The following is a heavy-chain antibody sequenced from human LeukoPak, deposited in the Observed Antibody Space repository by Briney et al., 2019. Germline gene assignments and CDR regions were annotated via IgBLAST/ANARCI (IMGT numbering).Heavy chain of an antibody. CDR1: GYSISSGYY. CDR2: IYHSGST. J-gene: IGHJ5*02. CDR3: AREVMRGSGIYYKLKWFDP. D-gene: IGHD3-10*01. V-gene: IGHV4-38-2*02. Sequence: PSETLSLTCTVSGYSISSGYYWGWIRQPPGKGLEWIGSIYHSGSTYYNPSLKSRVTISVDTSKNQFSLKLSSVTAADTAVYYCAREVMRGSGIYYKLKWFDPWGQGTLVTVSS.